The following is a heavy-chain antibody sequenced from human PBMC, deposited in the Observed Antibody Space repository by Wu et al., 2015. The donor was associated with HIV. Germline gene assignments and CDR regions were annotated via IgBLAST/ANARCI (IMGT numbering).Heavy chain of an antibody. CDR2: FNPNSGDT. V-gene: IGHV1-2*02. J-gene: IGHJ1*01. CDR3: ARDAPYGKRNY. CDR1: GYRFTGYY. D-gene: IGHD4-17*01. Sequence: VQLVQSGAEVKKPGASVKVSCKTSGYRFTGYYLHWVRQAPGQGLEWMGWFNPNSGDTNYALKFQGRVTMTRDTSISTAYMELSRLRSDDTAIYYCARDAPYGKRNYWGPGTLVTVSS.